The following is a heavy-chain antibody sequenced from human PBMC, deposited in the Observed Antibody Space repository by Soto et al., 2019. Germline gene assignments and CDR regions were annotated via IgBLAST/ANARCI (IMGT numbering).Heavy chain of an antibody. D-gene: IGHD3-22*01. CDR2: IIPIFGTA. CDR3: ASSRKVYYYDSSGYPPTFDY. Sequence: SVKVSCKASGGTFSSYAISWVRQAPGQGXEWMGGIIPIFGTADYAQKFQGRVTITADESTSTAYMELSSLRSEDTAVYYCASSRKVYYYDSSGYPPTFDYWGQGTLVTVSS. J-gene: IGHJ4*02. CDR1: GGTFSSYA. V-gene: IGHV1-69*13.